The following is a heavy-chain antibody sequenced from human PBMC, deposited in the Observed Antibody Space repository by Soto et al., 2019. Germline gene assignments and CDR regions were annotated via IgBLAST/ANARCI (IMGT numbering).Heavy chain of an antibody. V-gene: IGHV3-74*01. CDR2: VDADGSGT. CDR3: AGASGWKFDY. Sequence: EVQLVESGGGLVQPGGSLRLSCAASGFSFSSYGMHWVRQAPGTGLVWVSRVDADGSGTTYAGSVKGRFSISRDNAKNTVSLQMNNLRAEDTGVYYCAGASGWKFDYWGLGVLVTVSS. D-gene: IGHD1-1*01. J-gene: IGHJ4*02. CDR1: GFSFSSYG.